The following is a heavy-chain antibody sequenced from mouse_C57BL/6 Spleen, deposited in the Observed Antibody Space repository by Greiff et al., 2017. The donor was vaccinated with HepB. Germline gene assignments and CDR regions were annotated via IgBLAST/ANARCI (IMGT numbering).Heavy chain of an antibody. Sequence: EVQLQQSGGGLVQPGGSMKLSCAASGFTFSDAWMDWVRQSPEKGLEWVAEIRNKANNHATYYAESVKGRFTISRDDSKSSVYLQMNSLRAEDTGIYYCTRSPHITTVVATRAMDYWGQGTSVTVSS. J-gene: IGHJ4*01. CDR1: GFTFSDAW. V-gene: IGHV6-6*01. CDR2: IRNKANNHAT. D-gene: IGHD1-1*01. CDR3: TRSPHITTVVATRAMDY.